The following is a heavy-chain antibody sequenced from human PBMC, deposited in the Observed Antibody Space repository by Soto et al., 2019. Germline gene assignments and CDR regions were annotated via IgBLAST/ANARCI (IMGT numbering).Heavy chain of an antibody. V-gene: IGHV4-34*01. CDR3: ATKLGYCSGGSCSPLEYYFDY. CDR1: GGSFSGYY. CDR2: INHSGST. J-gene: IGHJ4*02. Sequence: SETLSLTCAVYGGSFSGYYWSWIRQPPGKGLEWIGEINHSGSTNYNPSLKSRVTISVDTSKNQFSLKLSSVTAADTAVYYCATKLGYCSGGSCSPLEYYFDYWGQGTLVTVSS. D-gene: IGHD2-15*01.